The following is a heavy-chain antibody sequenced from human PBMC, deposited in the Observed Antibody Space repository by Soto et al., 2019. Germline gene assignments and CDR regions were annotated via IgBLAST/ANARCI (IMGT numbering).Heavy chain of an antibody. Sequence: GGSLRLSCAASGFTFSTYWMHWVRQAPGKGLVWVSRVKSDGSSTSYADSVKGRFTISRDNAKNTLYLQMNSLRAEDTAVYYCARGETTVTRYYYYYMDVWGKGTTVTVSS. CDR2: VKSDGSST. D-gene: IGHD4-4*01. V-gene: IGHV3-74*01. CDR3: ARGETTVTRYYYYYMDV. J-gene: IGHJ6*03. CDR1: GFTFSTYW.